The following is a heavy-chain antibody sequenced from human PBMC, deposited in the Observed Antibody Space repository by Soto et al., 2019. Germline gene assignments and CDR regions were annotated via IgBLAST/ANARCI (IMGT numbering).Heavy chain of an antibody. D-gene: IGHD2-15*01. Sequence: LRLCCAASGFTFSDYYMSWIRQAPGKGLEWVSYISSSSSYTNYADSVKGRFTISRDNAKNSLYLQMNSLRAEDTAVYYCARLEGIYCSGGSCYFDYWGQGTLVTVSS. CDR1: GFTFSDYY. V-gene: IGHV3-11*06. CDR3: ARLEGIYCSGGSCYFDY. CDR2: ISSSSSYT. J-gene: IGHJ4*02.